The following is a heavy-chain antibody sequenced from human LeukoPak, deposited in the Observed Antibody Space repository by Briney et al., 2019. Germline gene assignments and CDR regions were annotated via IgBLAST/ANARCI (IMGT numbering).Heavy chain of an antibody. CDR3: ARDKMHLRFLEWLDKYYFDY. CDR2: ISSSSSYI. V-gene: IGHV3-21*01. Sequence: GGTLRLSCAASGFTFSSYSMNWDRQAPGKGLEWVSSISSSSSYIYSADSVRGRFTISRDNAKNSLYLQMNSLGAEDTAVYYCARDKMHLRFLEWLDKYYFDYWGQGTLVTVSS. D-gene: IGHD3-3*01. CDR1: GFTFSSYS. J-gene: IGHJ4*02.